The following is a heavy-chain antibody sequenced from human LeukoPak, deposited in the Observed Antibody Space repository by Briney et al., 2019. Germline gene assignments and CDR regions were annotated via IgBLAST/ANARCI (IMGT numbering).Heavy chain of an antibody. CDR2: IYHSGST. J-gene: IGHJ5*02. D-gene: IGHD3-10*01. V-gene: IGHV4-38-2*02. CDR3: ARGLSPYYYGSGSYRWFDP. Sequence: PSETLSLTCTVSGYSISSGYYWGWIRQPPGKGLEWIGSIYHSGSTYYNPSLKSRVTISVDTSKNQFSLKLSSVTAADTAVYYCARGLSPYYYGSGSYRWFDPWGQGTLVTVSS. CDR1: GYSISSGYY.